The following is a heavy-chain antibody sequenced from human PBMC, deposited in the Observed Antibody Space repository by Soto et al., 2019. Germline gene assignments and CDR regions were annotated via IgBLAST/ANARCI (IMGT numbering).Heavy chain of an antibody. CDR2: IRSKANSYAT. D-gene: IGHD6-6*01. J-gene: IGHJ4*02. Sequence: GGSLRLSCAASGFTFSGSAMHWVRQASGKGLEWVGRIRSKANSYATAYAASVKGRFTISRDDSKNTAYLQMNSLKTEDTAVYYCTTTYSSSSIVIDYWGQGTLVTVSS. V-gene: IGHV3-73*01. CDR3: TTTYSSSSIVIDY. CDR1: GFTFSGSA.